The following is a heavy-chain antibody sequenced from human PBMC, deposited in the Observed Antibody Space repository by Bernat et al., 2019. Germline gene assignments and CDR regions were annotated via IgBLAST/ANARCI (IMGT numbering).Heavy chain of an antibody. J-gene: IGHJ6*03. CDR1: GFTFSSYA. D-gene: IGHD3-10*01. CDR2: ISYDGSNK. Sequence: QVQLVESGGGVVQPGRSLRLSCAASGFTFSSYAMHWVRQAPGKGLEWVAVISYDGSNKYYADSVKGRFTISRDNSKNTLYLQMNSLRAEDTAVYYCAREGFYYYGSGSYYDRDYYYYMDVWGKGTTVTFSS. CDR3: AREGFYYYGSGSYYDRDYYYYMDV. V-gene: IGHV3-30-3*01.